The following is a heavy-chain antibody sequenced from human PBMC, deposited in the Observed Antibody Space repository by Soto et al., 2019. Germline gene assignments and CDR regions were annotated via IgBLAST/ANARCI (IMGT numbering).Heavy chain of an antibody. CDR2: IYHGGST. J-gene: IGHJ5*02. CDR3: ARHVAYYYGSGKYYPHRHWYAP. D-gene: IGHD3-10*01. V-gene: IGHV4-59*08. Sequence: ASETLSLTCTVSGYSISSYYWSWFRQPPGKGLEWIGYIYHGGSTNYNPSLESRVTLSLDASKNQFSLKLSSVTAADTAVYYCARHVAYYYGSGKYYPHRHWYAPWGQGTLVTVSS. CDR1: GYSISSYY.